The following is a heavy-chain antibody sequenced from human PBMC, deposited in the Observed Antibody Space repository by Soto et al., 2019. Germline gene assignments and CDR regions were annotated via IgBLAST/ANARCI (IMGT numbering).Heavy chain of an antibody. J-gene: IGHJ4*02. Sequence: HPGGSLRLSCAASGFAFSEYAMNWVRQAPGKGLEWVSVISGTGRSTYYADSVKGRFTISRDNSKNTVYLHMNSLRAGDTAVYYCVKDGLLYAIPADFDYWGQGTLVTVSS. CDR3: VKDGLLYAIPADFDY. CDR1: GFAFSEYA. D-gene: IGHD2-8*01. V-gene: IGHV3-23*01. CDR2: ISGTGRST.